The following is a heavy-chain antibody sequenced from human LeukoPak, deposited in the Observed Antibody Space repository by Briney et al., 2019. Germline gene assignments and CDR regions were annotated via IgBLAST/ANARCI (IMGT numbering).Heavy chain of an antibody. D-gene: IGHD2-2*01. CDR1: GGSFSGYY. CDR2: INHSGST. V-gene: IGHV4-34*01. J-gene: IGHJ6*02. Sequence: PSETLSLTCAVYGGSFSGYYWSWIRQPPGKGLEWIGEINHSGSTNYNPSLKSRVTISVDTSKNQFSLKPSSVTAADTAVYYCARLYCSSTSCYARLYYYYGMDVWGQGTTVTVSS. CDR3: ARLYCSSTSCYARLYYYYGMDV.